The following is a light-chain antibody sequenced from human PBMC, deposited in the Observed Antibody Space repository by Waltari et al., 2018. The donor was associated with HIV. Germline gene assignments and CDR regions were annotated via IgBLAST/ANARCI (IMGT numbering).Light chain of an antibody. CDR1: GSNIGANYD. V-gene: IGLV1-40*03. CDR3: QSFDSGLSAWV. J-gene: IGLJ3*02. CDR2: TNP. Sequence: QSVLTQPPSVSGAPGQRVTVSCTGHGSNIGANYDVQWYQVLPGSAPKLLIHTNPARPAGVPDRVSGSKSGASASLAITGLQAEDEGDYYCQSFDSGLSAWVFGGGTKLTVL.